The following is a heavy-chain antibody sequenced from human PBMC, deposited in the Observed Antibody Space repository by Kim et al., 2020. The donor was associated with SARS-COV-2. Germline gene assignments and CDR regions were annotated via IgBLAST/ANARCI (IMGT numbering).Heavy chain of an antibody. CDR1: GFTFSDFY. J-gene: IGHJ4*02. V-gene: IGHV3-11*05. D-gene: IGHD4-17*01. Sequence: GGSLRLSCAASGFTFSDFYMSWIRQAPGKGLEWVSYITSSSSYTNYADSVKGRFTISRDNAKKSLYLQMNSLRAEDTAVYYCARVGRSTVTTSYFDYWGQGTLVTVSS. CDR3: ARVGRSTVTTSYFDY. CDR2: ITSSSSYT.